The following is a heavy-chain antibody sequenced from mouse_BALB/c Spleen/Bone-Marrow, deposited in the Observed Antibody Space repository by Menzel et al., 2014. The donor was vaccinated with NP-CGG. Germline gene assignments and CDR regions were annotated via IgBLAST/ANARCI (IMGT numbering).Heavy chain of an antibody. D-gene: IGHD2-1*01. CDR2: IWSDGST. CDR1: GFSLTSYG. V-gene: IGHV2-6*02. J-gene: IGHJ4*01. Sequence: VQLQQSGPGLVAPSQSLSITCTVSGFSLTSYGEHWVRQPPGKGLEWLVVIWSDGSTTYNSALKSRLSISKDNSKSQVFLKMNSLQTDDTAMYYCARNYGNYVGAMDYWGQGTSVTVSS. CDR3: ARNYGNYVGAMDY.